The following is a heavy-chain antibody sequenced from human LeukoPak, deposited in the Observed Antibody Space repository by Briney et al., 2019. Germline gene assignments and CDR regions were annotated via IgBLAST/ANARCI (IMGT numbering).Heavy chain of an antibody. J-gene: IGHJ4*02. CDR1: GYTFTSYG. CDR3: ARDPRGYSYGYSDY. Sequence: ASVKVSCKASGYTFTSYGISWVRQAPGQGLEWMGRINPNSGGTNYAQKFQGRVTMTRDTSISTAYMELSRLRSDDTAVYYCARDPRGYSYGYSDYWGQGTLVTVSS. CDR2: INPNSGGT. V-gene: IGHV1-2*06. D-gene: IGHD5-18*01.